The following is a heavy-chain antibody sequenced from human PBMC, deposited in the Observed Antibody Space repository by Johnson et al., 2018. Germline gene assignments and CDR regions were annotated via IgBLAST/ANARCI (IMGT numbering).Heavy chain of an antibody. Sequence: QVQLVQSGGGVVQPGRSLRLSCAASGFTFRNYGFHWVRQAPGKGLEWVAVISYDGYNKYYAESVRGRFTISRDNSKNTLYLQMDSLRAEDTAVYYCTRGNWHGSSSPVEYWGQGTLVTVSS. D-gene: IGHD6-6*01. CDR2: ISYDGYNK. CDR1: GFTFRNYG. V-gene: IGHV3-30*03. CDR3: TRGNWHGSSSPVEY. J-gene: IGHJ4*01.